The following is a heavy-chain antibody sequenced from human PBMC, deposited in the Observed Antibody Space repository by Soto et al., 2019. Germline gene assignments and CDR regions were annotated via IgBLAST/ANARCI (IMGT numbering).Heavy chain of an antibody. V-gene: IGHV4-39*01. D-gene: IGHD6-13*01. CDR2: IYYTGNA. CDR3: ARHKDTSSRYLLPDF. CDR1: GDSISSRSYY. J-gene: IGHJ4*02. Sequence: SETLSLTCTVSGDSISSRSYYWGWIRQPPGKGLEWIGSIYYTGNAYYNPSLKSRVAVSVDTSKNQFSLKVTSVAATDTAVYYCARHKDTSSRYLLPDFWGQGTLVTVSS.